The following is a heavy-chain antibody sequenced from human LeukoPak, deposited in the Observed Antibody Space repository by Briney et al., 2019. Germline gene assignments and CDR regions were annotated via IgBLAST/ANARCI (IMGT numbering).Heavy chain of an antibody. D-gene: IGHD2-15*01. CDR2: ISSSSSYI. V-gene: IGHV3-21*01. J-gene: IGHJ6*03. CDR1: GFTFSSYS. Sequence: GGSLRLSCAASGFTFSSYSMNWVRQAPGKGLEWVSSISSSSSYIYYADSVKGRFTISRDNAKNSLYLQMNSLRAEDTAVYYCARDKADCSGGSCYDFFDYYYYYMDVWGKGTTVTVSS. CDR3: ARDKADCSGGSCYDFFDYYYYYMDV.